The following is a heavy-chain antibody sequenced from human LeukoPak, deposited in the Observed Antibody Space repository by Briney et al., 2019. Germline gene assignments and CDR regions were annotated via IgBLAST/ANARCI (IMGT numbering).Heavy chain of an antibody. D-gene: IGHD4-23*01. Sequence: GGSLRLSCAASGFTFSSYSMNWVRQAPGKGLEWVSSISSSSSYIYYADSVKGRFTISRDNAKNSLYLQMNSLRAEDAAVYYCARESGKMTTVVTPLGYWGQGTLVTVSS. CDR3: ARESGKMTTVVTPLGY. J-gene: IGHJ4*02. CDR2: ISSSSSYI. V-gene: IGHV3-21*01. CDR1: GFTFSSYS.